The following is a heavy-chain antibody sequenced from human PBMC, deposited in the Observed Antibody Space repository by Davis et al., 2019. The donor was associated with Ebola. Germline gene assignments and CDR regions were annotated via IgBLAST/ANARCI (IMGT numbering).Heavy chain of an antibody. CDR2: ITWNSDAI. V-gene: IGHV3-9*01. CDR1: GFRFADFG. J-gene: IGHJ4*02. Sequence: SLKISCAASGFRFADFGMHWVRQVPGKGLEWVSRITWNSDAIGYADSVKGRFTIFRDNVKKSLYLQMDSLRADDTALYYCAKDLGYGDNVFDYWGQGTLVTVSS. D-gene: IGHD4-17*01. CDR3: AKDLGYGDNVFDY.